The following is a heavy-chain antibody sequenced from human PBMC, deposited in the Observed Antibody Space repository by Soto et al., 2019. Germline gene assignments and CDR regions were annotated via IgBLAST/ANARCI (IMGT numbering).Heavy chain of an antibody. J-gene: IGHJ3*02. CDR2: IIPILGIA. D-gene: IGHD4-17*01. CDR1: GGTFSSYT. Sequence: QVQLVQSGAEVKKPGSSVKVSCKASGGTFSSYTISWVRQAPGQGLEWMGRIIPILGIANYAQKFQGRVTITADKSRSTGYMELSSLRSEDPAVYCCAGGRVYGDYVGAFDMWGQGTMVTVSS. V-gene: IGHV1-69*02. CDR3: AGGRVYGDYVGAFDM.